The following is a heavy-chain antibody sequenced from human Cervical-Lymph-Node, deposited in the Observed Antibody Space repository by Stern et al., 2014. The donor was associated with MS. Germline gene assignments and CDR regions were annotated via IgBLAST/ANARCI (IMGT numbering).Heavy chain of an antibody. CDR3: ARHFDWLLGAEDYGMDV. Sequence: MQLVESGAEVKQPGSSVNVSCKASGGTFRSYGFSWVRQAPGQGLEWMGGIIPIFGVTNYEQKYQGRVTIIADESTNTVYMELSSLRSEDTAVYYCARHFDWLLGAEDYGMDVWGQGTTVTVSS. CDR1: GGTFRSYG. D-gene: IGHD3-9*01. J-gene: IGHJ6*02. V-gene: IGHV1-69*01. CDR2: IIPIFGVT.